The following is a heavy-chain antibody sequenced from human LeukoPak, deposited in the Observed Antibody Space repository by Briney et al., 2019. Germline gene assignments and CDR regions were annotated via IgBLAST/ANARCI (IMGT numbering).Heavy chain of an antibody. J-gene: IGHJ4*02. D-gene: IGHD3-16*02. Sequence: SVKVSCKASGGTFSSYAISWVRQAPGQGLEWMGGIIPILGTANYAQKFQGRVTITADESTSTAYMELSSLRSEDTAVYYCARVTITFGGVINEYYFDYWGQGTLVTVSS. CDR3: ARVTITFGGVINEYYFDY. CDR1: GGTFSSYA. V-gene: IGHV1-69*13. CDR2: IIPILGTA.